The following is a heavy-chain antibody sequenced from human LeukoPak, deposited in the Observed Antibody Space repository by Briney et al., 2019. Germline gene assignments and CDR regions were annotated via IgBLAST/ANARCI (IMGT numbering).Heavy chain of an antibody. J-gene: IGHJ4*02. D-gene: IGHD3-10*01. V-gene: IGHV1-8*01. CDR1: GYTFTSYD. CDR3: ARLGGSGTIPLFPFDY. CDR2: MNPNSGNT. Sequence: ASAKVSCKASGYTFTSYDINWVRQATGQGLEWMGWMNPNSGNTGYAQKFQGRVTMTRNTSISTAYMELSSLRSEDTAVYYCARLGGSGTIPLFPFDYWGQGTLVTVSS.